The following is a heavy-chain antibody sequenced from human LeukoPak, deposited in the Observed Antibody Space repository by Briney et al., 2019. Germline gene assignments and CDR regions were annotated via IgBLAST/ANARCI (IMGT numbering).Heavy chain of an antibody. Sequence: GASVKVSCKASGYTFTGYYMHWVRQAPGQGLEWMGWINPNSGGTNYAQKFQGRVTMTRDTSISTAYMELSRLRSDDTAVYYCARCGDYYDSSGYYYSAFDIWGQGTMATVSS. CDR1: GYTFTGYY. J-gene: IGHJ3*02. CDR2: INPNSGGT. D-gene: IGHD3-22*01. V-gene: IGHV1-2*02. CDR3: ARCGDYYDSSGYYYSAFDI.